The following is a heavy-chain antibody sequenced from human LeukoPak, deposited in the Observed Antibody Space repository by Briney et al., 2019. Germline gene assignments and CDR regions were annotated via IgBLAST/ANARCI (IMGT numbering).Heavy chain of an antibody. J-gene: IGHJ4*02. V-gene: IGHV3-23*01. CDR1: GFTFSSYA. CDR2: ISGSGGST. CDR3: AKDPRRSYRTGLVLDY. D-gene: IGHD1-26*01. Sequence: GGSLRLSCAASGFTFSSYAMSWVRQAPGEGLEWVSAISGSGGSTYYADSVKGRFTISRDNSKNTLYLQMNSLRAEDTAVYYCAKDPRRSYRTGLVLDYWGQGTLVTVSS.